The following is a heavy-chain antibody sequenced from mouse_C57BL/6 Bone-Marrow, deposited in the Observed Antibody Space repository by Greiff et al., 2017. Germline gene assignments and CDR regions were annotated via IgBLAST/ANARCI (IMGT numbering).Heavy chain of an antibody. CDR2: INPSTGGT. Sequence: EVQLQQSGPELVKPGASVKISCKASGYSFTGYYMNWVKQSPEKSLEWIGEINPSTGGTTYNQKFKAKATLTVDKSSSTAYMQLKSLTSEDSAVYYCARCDYGDYFEYWGQGTTLTVSS. D-gene: IGHD1-1*01. CDR3: ARCDYGDYFEY. CDR1: GYSFTGYY. J-gene: IGHJ2*01. V-gene: IGHV1-42*01.